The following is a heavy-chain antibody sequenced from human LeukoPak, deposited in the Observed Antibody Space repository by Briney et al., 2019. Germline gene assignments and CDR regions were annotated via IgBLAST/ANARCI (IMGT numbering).Heavy chain of an antibody. D-gene: IGHD5-24*01. J-gene: IGHJ6*02. CDR3: ARDLRGRKDGNGPPYYYGMDV. CDR1: GYTFTSYG. CDR2: ISAYNGNT. Sequence: ASVKASCKASGYTFTSYGISWVRQAPGQGLEWMGWISAYNGNTNYAQKLQGRVTVTTDTSTSTAYMELRSLRSDDTAVYYCARDLRGRKDGNGPPYYYGMDVWGQGTTVTVSS. V-gene: IGHV1-18*01.